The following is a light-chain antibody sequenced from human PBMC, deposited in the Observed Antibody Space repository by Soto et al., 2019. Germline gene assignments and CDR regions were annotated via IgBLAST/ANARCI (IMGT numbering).Light chain of an antibody. Sequence: QSALTQPPSASGSPGQSVTISCTGTKNDIGVYDFVSWYKHHPGKAPRLIIYEVVQRPSGVPDRFSGSKSGNTASLNVSGLQAADEADYFCKSYAGSNTYVFGSGTKLTVL. V-gene: IGLV2-8*01. J-gene: IGLJ1*01. CDR2: EVV. CDR3: KSYAGSNTYV. CDR1: KNDIGVYDF.